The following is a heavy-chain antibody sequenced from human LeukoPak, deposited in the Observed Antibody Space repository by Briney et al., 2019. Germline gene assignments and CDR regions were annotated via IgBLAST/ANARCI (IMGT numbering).Heavy chain of an antibody. D-gene: IGHD6-6*01. V-gene: IGHV4-39*01. CDR3: ARVYSSSSPFDY. CDR2: VFYSGTT. CDR1: GGSISSSSYY. J-gene: IGHJ4*02. Sequence: SETLSLTCTVSGGSISSSSYYWGWIRQPPGKGLEWIGSVFYSGTTYFNPSLNGRLTISVDTSKNRLSLKLSSVTAADTAVYYCARVYSSSSPFDYWGQGTLVTVSS.